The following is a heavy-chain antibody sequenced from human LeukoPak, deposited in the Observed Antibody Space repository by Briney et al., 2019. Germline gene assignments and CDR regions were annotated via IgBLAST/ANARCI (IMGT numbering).Heavy chain of an antibody. Sequence: SETLSLTCTVSGRSISRYYWSWIRQPAGKGLEWIGRIYTSGSTNYDPALKSRVSMSVDTSKNQFSLKLSSVTAADTAVYYCAWGNGSGWSRNGFDPWGQGTLVTVSS. CDR3: AWGNGSGWSRNGFDP. D-gene: IGHD6-19*01. CDR1: GRSISRYY. J-gene: IGHJ5*02. CDR2: IYTSGST. V-gene: IGHV4-4*07.